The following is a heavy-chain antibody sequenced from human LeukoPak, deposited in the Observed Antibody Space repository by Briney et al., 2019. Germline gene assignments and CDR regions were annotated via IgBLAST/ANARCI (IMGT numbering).Heavy chain of an antibody. J-gene: IGHJ4*02. V-gene: IGHV1-69*13. Sequence: GASVKVSCKASGGTFSSYAISWVRQAPGQGLEWMGGIIPIFGTANYAQKFQGRVTITADESTSTAYMELSSLRSEDTAVYYCATGLGEVGATIGNFDYWGQGTLVTVSS. D-gene: IGHD1-26*01. CDR3: ATGLGEVGATIGNFDY. CDR2: IIPIFGTA. CDR1: GGTFSSYA.